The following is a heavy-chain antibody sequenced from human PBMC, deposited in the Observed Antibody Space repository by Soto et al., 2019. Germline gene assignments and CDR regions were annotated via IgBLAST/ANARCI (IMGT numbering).Heavy chain of an antibody. D-gene: IGHD1-1*01. CDR1: GYGFTTYG. CDR3: ARGRYGDY. Sequence: QVHLVQSGAEVKKPRASVKVSCKGSGYGFTTYGITWVRQAPGQGLEWMAWISAHNGNTNYAQKLQGRVTVTRDTSTSTAYMELRSLRSDDTAVYYCARGRYGDYWSQGALVTVSS. CDR2: ISAHNGNT. J-gene: IGHJ4*02. V-gene: IGHV1-18*01.